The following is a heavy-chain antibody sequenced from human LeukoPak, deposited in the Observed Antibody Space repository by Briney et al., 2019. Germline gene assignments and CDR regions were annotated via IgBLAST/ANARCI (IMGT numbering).Heavy chain of an antibody. D-gene: IGHD5-24*01. CDR2: VNPKSGGA. Sequence: ASVKVSCKASGYIFTDFYIHWVRQAPGQGLEWMGRVNPKSGGANYAQKFQGRVTMTRDTSISTAYMELSRLRSDDTAVYYCARSAAQGWLQNLPDYWGQGTLVTVSS. CDR3: ARSAAQGWLQNLPDY. CDR1: GYIFTDFY. J-gene: IGHJ4*02. V-gene: IGHV1-2*06.